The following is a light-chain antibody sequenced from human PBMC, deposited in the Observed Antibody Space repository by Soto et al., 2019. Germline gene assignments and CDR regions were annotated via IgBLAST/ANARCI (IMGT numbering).Light chain of an antibody. Sequence: EIVLTQSPGTLSLSPGERATLSCRASQYVSSTYLAWYQQQPGQAPRLLMYGASSRAIGIPDRFSGSWSGKGFTFNLRRTEPGEFCGDYCPQYGDSPETFGQGTKLEIK. V-gene: IGKV3-20*01. CDR2: GAS. J-gene: IGKJ2*01. CDR1: QYVSSTY. CDR3: PQYGDSPET.